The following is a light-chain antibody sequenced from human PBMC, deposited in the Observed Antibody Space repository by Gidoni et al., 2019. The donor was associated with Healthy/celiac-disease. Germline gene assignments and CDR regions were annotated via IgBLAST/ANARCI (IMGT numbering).Light chain of an antibody. CDR2: AAS. CDR1: QIISSY. J-gene: IGKJ1*01. V-gene: IGKV1-39*01. Sequence: DIQMTQSPPSLSASVGDRVTITCRASQIISSYLNWYQQKPGKAPKLLIYAASSLQSGVPSRFSGSGSGTDFTLTISSLQPEGFATYYCQQSYSTPRTFGQGTKVEIK. CDR3: QQSYSTPRT.